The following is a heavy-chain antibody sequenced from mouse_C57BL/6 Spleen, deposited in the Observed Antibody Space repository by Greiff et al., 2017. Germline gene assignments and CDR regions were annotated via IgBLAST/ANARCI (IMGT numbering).Heavy chain of an antibody. CDR3: ARHGSSYWYFDV. J-gene: IGHJ1*03. CDR1: GYSFTGYY. D-gene: IGHD1-1*01. V-gene: IGHV1-42*01. Sequence: EVKLVESGPELVKPGASVKISCKASGYSFTGYYMNWVKQSPEKSLEWIGEINPSTGGTTYNQKFKAKATLTVDKSSSTAYMQLKSLTSEDSAVYYCARHGSSYWYFDVWGTGTTVTVSS. CDR2: INPSTGGT.